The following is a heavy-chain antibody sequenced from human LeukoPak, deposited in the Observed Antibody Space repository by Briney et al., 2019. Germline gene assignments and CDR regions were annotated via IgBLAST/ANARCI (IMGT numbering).Heavy chain of an antibody. D-gene: IGHD3-10*01. J-gene: IGHJ5*02. CDR3: AREKEEYYGSGSYDNWFDP. Sequence: GASVKVSCKASGYTFTSYYMHWVRQAPGQGLEWMGIINPSGGSTSYAQKFQGGVTMTRDTSTSTVYMELSSLRSEDTAVYYCAREKEEYYGSGSYDNWFDPWGQGTLVTVSS. CDR1: GYTFTSYY. CDR2: INPSGGST. V-gene: IGHV1-46*03.